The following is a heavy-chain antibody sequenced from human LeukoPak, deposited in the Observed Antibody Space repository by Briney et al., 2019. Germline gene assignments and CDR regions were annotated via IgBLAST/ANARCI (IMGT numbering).Heavy chain of an antibody. Sequence: GGSLRLSCATSGFTFSNAWMTWGRQAPGKGLEWVSLIKRKTDGGTTDYAARVKGRFTVSRNDSVNTLYLQMNSLKTEDTGVYYCTTAVRITGFDSWGQGALVTVSS. CDR3: TTAVRITGFDS. D-gene: IGHD3-16*01. CDR1: GFTFSNAW. J-gene: IGHJ4*02. CDR2: IKRKTDGGTT. V-gene: IGHV3-15*01.